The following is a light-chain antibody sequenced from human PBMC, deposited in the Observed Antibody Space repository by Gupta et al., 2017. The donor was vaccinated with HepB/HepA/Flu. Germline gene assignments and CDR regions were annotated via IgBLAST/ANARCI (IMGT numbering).Light chain of an antibody. V-gene: IGKV1-12*01. J-gene: IGKJ4*01. CDR3: QQARSFPLS. Sequence: DIQMTQSPSSVSASVGDRVTITCRASQGISTWLAWYQHKPGSAPKLLIYSASTLQSGVPSRFSGSGYGTDFTLTISSLQPEDIATYYCQQARSFPLSFGGGTKVEIK. CDR2: SAS. CDR1: QGISTW.